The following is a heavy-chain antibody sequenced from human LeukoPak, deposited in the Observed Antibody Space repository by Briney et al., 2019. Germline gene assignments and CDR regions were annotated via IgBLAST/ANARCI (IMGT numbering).Heavy chain of an antibody. Sequence: SETLSLTCTVSGGSISSYYWSWIRQPAGKGLEWIGRIYTSGSTNYNASLKSRVSMSVDTSKNQFSLKLSCVTAADTAVFYCAREQSGSYREFDYWGQGTLVTVSS. CDR1: GGSISSYY. J-gene: IGHJ4*02. V-gene: IGHV4-4*07. D-gene: IGHD1-26*01. CDR2: IYTSGST. CDR3: AREQSGSYREFDY.